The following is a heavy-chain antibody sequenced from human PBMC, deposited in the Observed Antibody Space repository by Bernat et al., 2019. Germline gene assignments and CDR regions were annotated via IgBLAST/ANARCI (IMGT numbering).Heavy chain of an antibody. V-gene: IGHV3-74*01. CDR3: ARRVRTVTVPYYFDY. D-gene: IGHD4-17*01. CDR2: INSDGSSI. CDR1: GFTFSSYW. J-gene: IGHJ4*02. Sequence: VQLGESGGGLVQPGGSLRLSCAASGFTFSSYWMHWVRQAPGKGRVWVSRINSDGSSIHYAESVRRRFTISSDNANNTLYLQMNSLSAEDSALYYCARRVRTVTVPYYFDYWGQGTLVTVSS.